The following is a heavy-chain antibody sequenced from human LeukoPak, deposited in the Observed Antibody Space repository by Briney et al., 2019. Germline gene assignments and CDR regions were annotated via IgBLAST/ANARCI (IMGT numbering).Heavy chain of an antibody. CDR2: ISAYNGNT. V-gene: IGHV1-18*01. D-gene: IGHD2-2*01. CDR3: ARDVVVVPAAIQNYYYGMDV. Sequence: GASVKVSCKASGYTFTSYGISWVRQAPGQGLEWMGWISAYNGNTNYAQKLQGRVTMTTDTSTSTAYMELRSLRSDDTAVYYCARDVVVVPAAIQNYYYGMDVWGQGTTVTVSS. CDR1: GYTFTSYG. J-gene: IGHJ6*02.